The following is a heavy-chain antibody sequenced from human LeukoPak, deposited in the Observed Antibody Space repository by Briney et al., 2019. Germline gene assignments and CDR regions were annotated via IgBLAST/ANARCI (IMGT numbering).Heavy chain of an antibody. Sequence: SETLSLTCTVSGGSISGYYWHWLRLPPGKGLEWLGYIYYSGSTSDNPSLKCRLTISLDTSKNQFSLKLSSVTAADTAVYYCARHGYRGYDLSRRWGQGALVTVSS. CDR2: IYYSGST. J-gene: IGHJ4*02. D-gene: IGHD5-12*01. V-gene: IGHV4-59*08. CDR1: GGSISGYY. CDR3: ARHGYRGYDLSRR.